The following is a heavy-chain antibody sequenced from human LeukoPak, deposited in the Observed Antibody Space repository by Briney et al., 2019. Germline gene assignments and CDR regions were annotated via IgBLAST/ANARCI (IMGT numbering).Heavy chain of an antibody. D-gene: IGHD3-9*01. CDR2: ISYDGSNK. V-gene: IGHV3-30*18. CDR3: AKDAYYDKDPGI. Sequence: GGSLRLSCAASGFTFSSYGMHWVRQAPGKGLEWVAVISYDGSNKYYADSVKGRFTISRDNSKNTLYLQMDSLRAEDTAVYYCAKDAYYDKDPGIWGQGTMVTVSS. CDR1: GFTFSSYG. J-gene: IGHJ3*02.